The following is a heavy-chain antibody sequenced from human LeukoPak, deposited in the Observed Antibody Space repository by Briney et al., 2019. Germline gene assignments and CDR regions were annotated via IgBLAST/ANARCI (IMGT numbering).Heavy chain of an antibody. D-gene: IGHD3-9*01. CDR3: AKDPRDISTGNYDEFDV. J-gene: IGHJ3*01. Sequence: ASVKVSCKASGYTFSNYCMHWVRQAPGQGLEWLGIINPSLHIPIYAQTFQGRVTMTTDMSTSTFYMELSNLVSEDTAVYYCAKDPRDISTGNYDEFDVWGQGTMVTVSS. V-gene: IGHV1-46*01. CDR2: INPSLHIP. CDR1: GYTFSNYC.